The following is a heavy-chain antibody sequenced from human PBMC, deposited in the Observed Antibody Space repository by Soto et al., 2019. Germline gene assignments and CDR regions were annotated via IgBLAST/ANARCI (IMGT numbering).Heavy chain of an antibody. Sequence: GGSLRLSCAASGCTFSSYAMSWVRQAPGKGLEWVSAISGSGGSTYYADSVKGRFTISRDNSKNTLYLQMNSLRAEDTAVYYCAKDFRGKSPGYYYYMDVWGKGSTVTVSS. CDR2: ISGSGGST. CDR3: AKDFRGKSPGYYYYMDV. D-gene: IGHD2-15*01. CDR1: GCTFSSYA. V-gene: IGHV3-23*01. J-gene: IGHJ6*03.